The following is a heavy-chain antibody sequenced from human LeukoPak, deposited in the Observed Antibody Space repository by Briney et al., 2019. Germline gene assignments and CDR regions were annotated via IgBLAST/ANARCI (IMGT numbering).Heavy chain of an antibody. D-gene: IGHD2-8*01. V-gene: IGHV4-4*02. Sequence: SETLSLTCGVSGGSITSTNWGSWVRQPPGQGLEWIGEISLSGLTNYNPSLKSRVTMALDKSKNHLSLNLTSVTAADTAVYYCSRENGAFSPFGYWGQGTLVTVPS. CDR2: ISLSGLT. CDR1: GGSITSTNW. J-gene: IGHJ4*02. CDR3: SRENGAFSPFGY.